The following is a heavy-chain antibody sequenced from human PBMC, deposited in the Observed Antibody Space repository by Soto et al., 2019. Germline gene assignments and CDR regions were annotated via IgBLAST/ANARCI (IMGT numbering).Heavy chain of an antibody. D-gene: IGHD3-10*01. CDR3: ARSLGGGGDYFYGMDA. CDR1: GYAFNEYY. Sequence: QVQLVQSGAEVKKPGASVKISCKTSGYAFNEYYIHWMRQVPGQGPEWMGWINPNSGGTKFAKKFQGGKSMTRDSSPNTSFQGLGSLGSYDPAVYYWARSLGGGGDYFYGMDAWGQGTAVIVSS. J-gene: IGHJ6*02. CDR2: INPNSGGT. V-gene: IGHV1-2*02.